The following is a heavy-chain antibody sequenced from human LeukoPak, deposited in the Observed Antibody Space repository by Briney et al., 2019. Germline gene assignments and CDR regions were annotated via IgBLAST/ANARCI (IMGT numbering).Heavy chain of an antibody. Sequence: GGSLRLSCAASGFTFSSYEMNWVRQAPGKGLEWVSYISSSGSTTYYADSVKGRFTISRDNAKNSLYLQMNSLRAEDTAVYYCARDTDYGDAFDIWGQGTMVTVPS. D-gene: IGHD4-17*01. CDR1: GFTFSSYE. J-gene: IGHJ3*02. CDR2: ISSSGSTT. CDR3: ARDTDYGDAFDI. V-gene: IGHV3-48*03.